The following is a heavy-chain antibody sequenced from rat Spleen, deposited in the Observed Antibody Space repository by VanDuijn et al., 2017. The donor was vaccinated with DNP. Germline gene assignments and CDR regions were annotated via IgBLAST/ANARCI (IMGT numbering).Heavy chain of an antibody. CDR3: ARPDY. V-gene: IGHV5-7*01. J-gene: IGHJ2*01. CDR1: GFTFSDYN. CDR2: ISYDGSST. Sequence: EVHLVESGGGLVQPGRSLKLSCAASGFTFSDYNMAWVRQAPKKGLEWVATISYDGSSTHYRDSVKGRFTISRDNAKSTLYLQMDSLRSEDTATYYCARPDYWGQGVMVTVSS.